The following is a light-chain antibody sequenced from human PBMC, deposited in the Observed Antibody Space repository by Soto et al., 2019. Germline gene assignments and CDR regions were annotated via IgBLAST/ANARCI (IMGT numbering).Light chain of an antibody. CDR3: QLWDSSSGNVI. Sequence: SYELTQPPSLSVAPGQTARIACGGASIGSKSVHWYQQKPGQAPVLVLYVDSDRPSGIPERFSGSNSGNTATLTISGVEAGDEADYYCQLWDSSSGNVIFGGGTKLTVL. V-gene: IGLV3-21*02. CDR1: SIGSKS. CDR2: VDS. J-gene: IGLJ2*01.